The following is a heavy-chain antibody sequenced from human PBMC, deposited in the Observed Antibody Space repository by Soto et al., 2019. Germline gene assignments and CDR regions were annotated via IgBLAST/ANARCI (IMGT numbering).Heavy chain of an antibody. CDR3: AKENTPPYFDS. J-gene: IGHJ4*02. Sequence: PGGSLRLSCAASGFSLNDFVIHWVRQAPGKGLEWVSHLWYDGNRKNYADSVKGRFTVSRDSSKNTIYLHMDSLRVEDTAVYYCAKENTPPYFDSWGQGALVTVSS. CDR2: LWYDGNRK. D-gene: IGHD2-15*01. V-gene: IGHV3-33*03. CDR1: GFSLNDFV.